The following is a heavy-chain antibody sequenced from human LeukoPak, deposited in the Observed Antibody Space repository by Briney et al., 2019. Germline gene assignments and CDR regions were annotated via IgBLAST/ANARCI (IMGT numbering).Heavy chain of an antibody. J-gene: IGHJ4*02. Sequence: ASVKVSCKASGYTFTSYYMHWVRQAPGQGLEWVGIINPSGGSTSYAQKFQGRVTMTRDMSTSTVYMELSSLRSEDTAVYYCARAGSSSWYRLSYFDYWGQGTLVTVPS. CDR2: INPSGGST. CDR3: ARAGSSSWYRLSYFDY. CDR1: GYTFTSYY. V-gene: IGHV1-46*01. D-gene: IGHD6-13*01.